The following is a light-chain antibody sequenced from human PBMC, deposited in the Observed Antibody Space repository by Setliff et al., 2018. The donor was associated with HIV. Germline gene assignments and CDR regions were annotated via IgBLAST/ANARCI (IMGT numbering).Light chain of an antibody. J-gene: IGLJ1*01. CDR2: DVS. V-gene: IGLV2-14*03. CDR3: CSYSSSSTLYV. CDR1: GSAVGGYNY. Sequence: QSALAQPASVSGSPGQSITISCAGTGSAVGGYNYVSWYQQYPGKAPKLMIYDVSNRPSGVSNRFSGSKSGNTASLTISGLQAEDEADYYCCSYSSSSTLYVFGTGTKVTVL.